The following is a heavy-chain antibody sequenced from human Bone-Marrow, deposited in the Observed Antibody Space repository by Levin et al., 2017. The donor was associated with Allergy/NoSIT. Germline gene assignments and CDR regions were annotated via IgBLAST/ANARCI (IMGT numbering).Heavy chain of an antibody. Sequence: SQTLSLTCTVSGDSINNYNYYWGWVRQPPGKGLEWIGNIYSGGGTSYNPSLQSRVTISVDTSKSQFSLHLRSVSAADTAVYYSVRQGGVLSYSSSWHVDHWGRGILVSAS. CDR1: GDSINNYNYY. CDR3: VRQGGVLSYSSSWHVDH. V-gene: IGHV4-39*01. CDR2: IYSGGGT. J-gene: IGHJ4*01. D-gene: IGHD6-13*01.